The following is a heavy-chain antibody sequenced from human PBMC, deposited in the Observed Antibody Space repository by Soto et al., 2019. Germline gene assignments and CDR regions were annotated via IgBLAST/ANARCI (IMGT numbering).Heavy chain of an antibody. CDR1: GGSISSGGYS. J-gene: IGHJ5*02. CDR3: AREVVAATNWFDP. V-gene: IGHV4-30-2*01. Sequence: PSETLSLTCAVSGGSISSGGYSWSWIRQPPGKGLEWIGYIYHSGSTYYNPSLKSRVTISVDRSKNQFSLKLSSVTAADTAVYYCAREVVAATNWFDPWGQGXLVTVYS. D-gene: IGHD2-15*01. CDR2: IYHSGST.